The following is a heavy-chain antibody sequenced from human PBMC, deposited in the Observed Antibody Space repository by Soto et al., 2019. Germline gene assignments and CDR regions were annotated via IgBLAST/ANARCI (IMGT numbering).Heavy chain of an antibody. D-gene: IGHD2-2*01. Sequence: SVKVSCKASGGTFSSYTISWVRQAPGQGLEWMGRIIPILGIANYAQKFQGRVTITADKSTSTAYMELSSLRSEDTAVYYCARGGVVVPAALSGDYYYYYMDVWGKGTTVTVSS. CDR2: IIPILGIA. J-gene: IGHJ6*03. V-gene: IGHV1-69*02. CDR1: GGTFSSYT. CDR3: ARGGVVVPAALSGDYYYYYMDV.